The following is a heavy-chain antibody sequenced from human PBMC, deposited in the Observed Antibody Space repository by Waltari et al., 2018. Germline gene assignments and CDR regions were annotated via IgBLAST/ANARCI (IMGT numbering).Heavy chain of an antibody. J-gene: IGHJ5*02. D-gene: IGHD5-12*01. CDR1: GYTFTDYY. Sequence: EVQLVQSGAEVKKPGATVKISCKVSGYTFTDYYMHWVQQAPGKGLEWMGLVGPKDGETRYAEKFQGRVTITADTSTDTAYMELSSLRSEDTAVYYCATDKWQRGYSGYDSPGWFDPWGQGTLVTVSS. CDR3: ATDKWQRGYSGYDSPGWFDP. V-gene: IGHV1-69-2*01. CDR2: VGPKDGET.